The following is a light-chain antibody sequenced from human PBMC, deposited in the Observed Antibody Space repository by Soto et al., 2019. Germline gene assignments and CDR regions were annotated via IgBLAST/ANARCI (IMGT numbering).Light chain of an antibody. J-gene: IGLJ1*01. CDR2: EFS. CDR3: SSYAGSSYV. Sequence: SVLTQPASASGSPRQSVTISCTGTSSDVGGYNYVSWYQQHPGKAPKLMIYEFSKRPSGVPYRFSGSKSGNTASLTVSGLQAEDEADYYCSSYAGSSYVFGTGTKVTVL. V-gene: IGLV2-8*01. CDR1: SSDVGGYNY.